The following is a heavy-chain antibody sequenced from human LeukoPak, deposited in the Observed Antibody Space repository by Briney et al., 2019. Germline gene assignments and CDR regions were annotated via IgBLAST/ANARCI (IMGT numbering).Heavy chain of an antibody. CDR1: GGSISSYY. CDR2: IYYSGNT. CDR3: ARRGYGGNSAALDY. J-gene: IGHJ4*02. V-gene: IGHV4-59*08. D-gene: IGHD4-23*01. Sequence: SETLSLTCTVSGGSISSYYWSWIRQPPGKGLEWIGYIYYSGNTNYNPSLKSRVTISVDTSKNQFSLKLSSVTAADTAVYYCARRGYGGNSAALDYWGQGTLVTVSS.